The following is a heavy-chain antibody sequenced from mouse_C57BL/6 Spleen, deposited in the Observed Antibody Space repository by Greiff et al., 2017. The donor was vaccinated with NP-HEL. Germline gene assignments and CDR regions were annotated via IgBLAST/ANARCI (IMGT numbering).Heavy chain of an antibody. J-gene: IGHJ4*01. CDR2: ISSGSSTI. Sequence: DVQLQESGGGLVKPGGSLKLSCAASGFTFSDYGMHWVRQAPEKGLEWVAYISSGSSTIYYADTVKGRCTISRDNAKNTLFLQMTSLRSEDTAMYYCARYYYGMDYWGQGTSVTVSS. CDR1: GFTFSDYG. CDR3: ARYYYGMDY. V-gene: IGHV5-17*01.